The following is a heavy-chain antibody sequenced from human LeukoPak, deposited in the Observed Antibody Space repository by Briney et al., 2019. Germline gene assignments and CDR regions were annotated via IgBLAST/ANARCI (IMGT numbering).Heavy chain of an antibody. CDR3: ASGPLPGSSGAFES. Sequence: SETLSLTCAVYGGSFSGYYWNWIRQPPGKGLEWIGEINHSGSTNYNPSLKSRVTMSVDTSRNQFSLNLSSVTAADTAVYYWASGPLPGSSGAFESWAQGTMVTVSS. CDR2: INHSGST. V-gene: IGHV4-34*01. D-gene: IGHD1-26*01. CDR1: GGSFSGYY. J-gene: IGHJ3*02.